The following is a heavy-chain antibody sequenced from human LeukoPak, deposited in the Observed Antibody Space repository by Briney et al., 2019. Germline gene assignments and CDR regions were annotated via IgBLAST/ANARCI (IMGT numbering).Heavy chain of an antibody. Sequence: PGGSLRLSCAASGFTVNSNYMIWVRQAPGKGLEWVSVIYSGGSTHYADSVEGRITISRDNSKNTLFLQVNSLRAEDTAVYYCAKDLSLLYYYDSSGYPDYWGQGTLVTVSS. J-gene: IGHJ4*02. CDR2: IYSGGST. CDR1: GFTVNSNY. V-gene: IGHV3-53*01. CDR3: AKDLSLLYYYDSSGYPDY. D-gene: IGHD3-22*01.